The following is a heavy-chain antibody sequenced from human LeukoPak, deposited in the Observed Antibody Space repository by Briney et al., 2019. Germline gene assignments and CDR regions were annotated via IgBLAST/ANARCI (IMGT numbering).Heavy chain of an antibody. CDR1: GFTFSSYA. Sequence: WGSLRLSCAASGFTFSSYAMSWVRQAPGKGLEWVSAISGSGGSTYYADSVKGRFTISRDNSKNTLYLQMNSLRAEDTAAYYCAKSPKAYQNGYYFDYLGQGTLFTVSS. D-gene: IGHD2-8*01. V-gene: IGHV3-23*01. CDR3: AKSPKAYQNGYYFDY. CDR2: ISGSGGST. J-gene: IGHJ4*02.